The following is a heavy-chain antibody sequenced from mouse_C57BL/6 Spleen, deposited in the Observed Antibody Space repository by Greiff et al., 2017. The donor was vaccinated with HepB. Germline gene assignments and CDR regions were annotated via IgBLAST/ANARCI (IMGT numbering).Heavy chain of an antibody. Sequence: VQLQQSGPVLVKPGASVKMSCKASGYTFTDYYMNWVKQSHGKSLEWIGVINPYNGGTSYNQKFKGKATLTVDKSSSTAYMELNSLTSEDSAVYYCASGGSTTVRDWYFDVWGTGTTVTVSS. V-gene: IGHV1-19*01. J-gene: IGHJ1*03. CDR1: GYTFTDYY. CDR3: ASGGSTTVRDWYFDV. CDR2: INPYNGGT. D-gene: IGHD1-1*01.